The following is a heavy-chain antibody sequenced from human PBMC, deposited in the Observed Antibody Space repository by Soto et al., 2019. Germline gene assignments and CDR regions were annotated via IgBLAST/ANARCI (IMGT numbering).Heavy chain of an antibody. CDR2: IIPARGTT. Sequence: QDQLVQSGAEVKKPGSSVKVSCTAFGGPFSSHTFSWVRQAPGQGLEWVGRIIPARGTTNYAQKFQGRVTITGDESVTTLYMELNSLRTEDTAVYYCARPDFGDYWYFDHWGRGTLVTVSS. CDR3: ARPDFGDYWYFDH. J-gene: IGHJ2*01. D-gene: IGHD4-17*01. V-gene: IGHV1-69*08. CDR1: GGPFSSHT.